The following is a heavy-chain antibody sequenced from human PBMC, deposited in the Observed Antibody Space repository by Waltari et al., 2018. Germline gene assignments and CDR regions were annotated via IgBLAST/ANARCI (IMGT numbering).Heavy chain of an antibody. Sequence: QVQLVQSGAEVKKPGSSVKFSCKASGGTFSSYAISWVRQAPGQGLEWMGRLIPIFGTANDSNKFQGRVTITADESTSTAYMELSSLRSEDTAVYYCATGLWFGELSSPRDPWGQGTLVTVSS. CDR3: ATGLWFGELSSPRDP. D-gene: IGHD3-10*01. V-gene: IGHV1-69*01. CDR1: GGTFSSYA. CDR2: LIPIFGTA. J-gene: IGHJ5*02.